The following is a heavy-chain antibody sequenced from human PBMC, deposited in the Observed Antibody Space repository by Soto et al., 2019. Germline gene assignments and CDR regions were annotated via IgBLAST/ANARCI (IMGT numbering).Heavy chain of an antibody. D-gene: IGHD3-22*01. CDR3: ARNIVVADRPPWGMDV. CDR1: GYTFTGYY. CDR2: INPNSGGT. J-gene: IGHJ6*02. V-gene: IGHV1-2*02. Sequence: ASVKVSCKGSGYTFTGYYMHWVRQAPGQGLEWMGWINPNSGGTNYAQKFQGRVTMTRDTSISTAYMELSRLRSDDTAVYYCARNIVVADRPPWGMDVWGQGTMGTVSS.